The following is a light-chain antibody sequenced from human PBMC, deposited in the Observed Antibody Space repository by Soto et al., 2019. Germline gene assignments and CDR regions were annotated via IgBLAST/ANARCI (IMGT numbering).Light chain of an antibody. J-gene: IGKJ1*01. CDR3: QQYYTNPRT. Sequence: DIVMTQSPDSLAVSLGERATVNCKSGQSALYSSDNRNYLAWYQQKPGQSPKLLISWASTRESGVPDRFSGSGSGTDFTLTISSLQAEDVAVYFCQQYYTNPRTFGQGTKVEIK. V-gene: IGKV4-1*01. CDR2: WAS. CDR1: QSALYSSDNRNY.